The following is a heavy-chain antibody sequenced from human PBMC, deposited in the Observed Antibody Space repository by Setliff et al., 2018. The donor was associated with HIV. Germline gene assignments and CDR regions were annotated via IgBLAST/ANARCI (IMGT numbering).Heavy chain of an antibody. D-gene: IGHD4-17*01. Sequence: HPGGSLRLSCAASGFTFSSYAMTWVRQAPGKGLEWVSAISGSGDSTYYADSVKGRFTISRDNSKNALYLQMSSLRAEDTAVYYCAKGVQSLRPYYFDYWGHGTLVTSPQ. CDR3: AKGVQSLRPYYFDY. J-gene: IGHJ4*01. V-gene: IGHV3-23*01. CDR1: GFTFSSYA. CDR2: ISGSGDST.